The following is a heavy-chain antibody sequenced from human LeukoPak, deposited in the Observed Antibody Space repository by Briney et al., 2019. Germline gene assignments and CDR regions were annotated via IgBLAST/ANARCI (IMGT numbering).Heavy chain of an antibody. D-gene: IGHD4-17*01. Sequence: PSETLSLTCTVSGGSISSGGYYWSWIRQHPGKGLEWIGYIYYSGSTYYDPSLKSRVTISVDTSKNQFSLKLSSVTAADTAVYYCVRGDYPRQAFDIWGQGTMVTVSS. CDR1: GGSISSGGYY. V-gene: IGHV4-31*03. J-gene: IGHJ3*02. CDR2: IYYSGST. CDR3: VRGDYPRQAFDI.